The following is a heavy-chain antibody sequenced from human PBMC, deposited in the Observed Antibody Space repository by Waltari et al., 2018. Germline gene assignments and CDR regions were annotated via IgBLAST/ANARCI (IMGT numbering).Heavy chain of an antibody. CDR3: ARHIDSIRSA. Sequence: QVQLVQSGAEVKKPGASVKVSCQASGYTFTDSVIDWVRHAPGQGLERMGRINPKSGATTYPQKLHGRITMTRDTSIGTAYMELGSVTSDDTALYYCARHIDSIRSAWGQGTLVTVSS. V-gene: IGHV1-2*06. J-gene: IGHJ5*02. CDR2: INPKSGAT. CDR1: GYTFTDSV. D-gene: IGHD2-21*01.